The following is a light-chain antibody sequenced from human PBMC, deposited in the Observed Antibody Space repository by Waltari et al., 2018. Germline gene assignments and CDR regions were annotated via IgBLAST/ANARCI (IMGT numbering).Light chain of an antibody. Sequence: QSALTQPRSVSGSPGQSVPVPCTGTSSAIGDYDCVSWYQHHPGKAPKLLIYDVSKRPSGVPDRFSASKSGNTASLTISGLQAEDEADYYCYSYAGSHEFGGGTKLTVL. CDR3: YSYAGSHE. V-gene: IGLV2-11*01. CDR1: SSAIGDYDC. J-gene: IGLJ2*01. CDR2: DVS.